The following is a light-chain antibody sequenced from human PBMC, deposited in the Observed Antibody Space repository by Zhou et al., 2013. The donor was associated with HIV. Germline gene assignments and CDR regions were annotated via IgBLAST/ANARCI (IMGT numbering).Light chain of an antibody. J-gene: IGKJ2*04. Sequence: EIVMTQSPATLSVSPGERATLSCRASQSISSNLAWYQQKPGQAPRLLIHDAYSRAAGIPARFSGSGFGTAFTLTISSLEPEDFAVYYCQQRSYQPHMCSFGQGTKLEIK. CDR2: DAY. CDR1: QSISSN. CDR3: QQRSYQPHMCS. V-gene: IGKV3-11*01.